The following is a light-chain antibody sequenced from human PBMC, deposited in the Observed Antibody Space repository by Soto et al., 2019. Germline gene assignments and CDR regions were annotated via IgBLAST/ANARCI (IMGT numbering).Light chain of an antibody. Sequence: EIVMKQSPATLSVSPGDRVTLSCWASQYINSNVALYQQKRGQAPRILIYGASTRYTGIPARVRGSGSGTEFTLTIIRLHAEDFAVDYGHLYKNGPRTFGQGTRGEIK. V-gene: IGKV3-15*01. CDR3: HLYKNGPRT. CDR1: QYINSN. J-gene: IGKJ1*01. CDR2: GAS.